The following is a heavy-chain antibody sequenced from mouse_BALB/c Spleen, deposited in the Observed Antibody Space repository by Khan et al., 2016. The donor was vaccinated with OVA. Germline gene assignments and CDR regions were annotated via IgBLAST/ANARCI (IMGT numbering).Heavy chain of an antibody. CDR2: INTHSGVP. D-gene: IGHD2-14*01. J-gene: IGHJ4*01. CDR3: ARGGADYYRNDGGAMEY. Sequence: QIQLVQSGPELKKPGETVRISCKASGYTFTTAGIQWVQKMPGKGLKWIGWINTHSGVPKYAEDFTGRFACSVEISVNTAYIQITNHKNEDTATDFCARGGADYYRNDGGAMEYGGQGTSVTVSS. V-gene: IGHV9-4*02. CDR1: GYTFTTAG.